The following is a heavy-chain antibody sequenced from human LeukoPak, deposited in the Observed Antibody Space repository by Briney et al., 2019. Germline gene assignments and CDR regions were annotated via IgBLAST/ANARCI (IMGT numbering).Heavy chain of an antibody. CDR2: INHSGST. V-gene: IGHV4-34*01. CDR1: GGSFSGYY. Sequence: PSETLSLTCAVYGGSFSGYYWSWIRQPPGKGLEWIGEINHSGSTNYNPSLKSRVTISVDTSKNQFSLKLSSVTAADTAVYYCARDRAVVASALDVWGQGTTVTVSS. J-gene: IGHJ6*02. CDR3: ARDRAVVASALDV. D-gene: IGHD2-15*01.